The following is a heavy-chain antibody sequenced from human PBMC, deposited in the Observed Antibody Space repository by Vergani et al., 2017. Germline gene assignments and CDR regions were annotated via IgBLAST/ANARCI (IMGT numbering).Heavy chain of an antibody. V-gene: IGHV5-51*01. J-gene: IGHJ6*02. Sequence: EVQLVQSGAEVKKPGESLKISCKGSGYSFTSYWIGWVRQMPGKGLEWMGIIYPGDSDTRYSPSFQGHVTISADKSISTAYLQWSSLKASDTAMYYCARQAPEYCSSTSCYTDGMDVWGQGTTVTVSS. CDR1: GYSFTSYW. CDR2: IYPGDSDT. D-gene: IGHD2-2*02. CDR3: ARQAPEYCSSTSCYTDGMDV.